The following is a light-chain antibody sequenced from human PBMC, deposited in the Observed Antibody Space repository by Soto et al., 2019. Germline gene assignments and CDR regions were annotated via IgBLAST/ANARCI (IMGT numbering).Light chain of an antibody. CDR1: HSISTW. CDR3: QQYNSYWT. V-gene: IGKV1-5*03. Sequence: DIQMTQSPSTLSASVGDRVTITCRASHSISTWLAWYQQKPGKAPKLLIYKASSFQIGVPSRFSGSGSGTEFTLTIRSLQPDDFATYYCQQYNSYWTFGQGTKVEIK. J-gene: IGKJ1*01. CDR2: KAS.